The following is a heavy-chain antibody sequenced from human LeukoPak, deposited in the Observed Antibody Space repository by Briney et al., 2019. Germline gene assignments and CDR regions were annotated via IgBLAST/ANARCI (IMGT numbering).Heavy chain of an antibody. Sequence: SVKVSCKASGYTFTSYGISWVRQAPGQGLEWMGGIIPIFGTANYAQKFQGRVTITADESTSTAYMELSSLRSEDTAVYYCARDRAAAGLNNWFDPWGQGTRVTVSS. CDR2: IIPIFGTA. J-gene: IGHJ5*02. CDR1: GYTFTSYG. V-gene: IGHV1-69*13. CDR3: ARDRAAAGLNNWFDP. D-gene: IGHD6-13*01.